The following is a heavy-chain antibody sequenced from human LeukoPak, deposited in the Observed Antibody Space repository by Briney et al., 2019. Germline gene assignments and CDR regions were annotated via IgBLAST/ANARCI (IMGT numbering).Heavy chain of an antibody. J-gene: IGHJ5*02. CDR2: IIPFIGVT. D-gene: IGHD2-2*02. V-gene: IGHV1-69*04. CDR3: ARGYCTSTTCYMYNWLDP. CDR1: GGTFSSYA. Sequence: SVKVSCKASGGTFSSYAISWVRQAPGQGLEWMGRIIPFIGVTKYAQKFQARVTITADKSTSTAYMELSSLKSEDTAVYYCARGYCTSTTCYMYNWLDPWGQGTLVTVSS.